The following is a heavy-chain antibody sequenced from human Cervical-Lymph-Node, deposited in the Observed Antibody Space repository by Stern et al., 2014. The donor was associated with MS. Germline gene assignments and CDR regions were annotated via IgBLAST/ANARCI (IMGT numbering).Heavy chain of an antibody. CDR1: GFTFSSYG. V-gene: IGHV3-30*03. J-gene: IGHJ4*02. D-gene: IGHD2-8*01. CDR3: ARDYEDTSMLFDH. CDR2: ISYDGNHK. Sequence: VQLVESGGAVVQPGRSLRIYCAASGFTFSSYGMHWVRQAPGKGLEWVTVISYDGNHKSYAASVKGRFTISRDNSKNTLHLQMNSVTPDDTAIYYCARDYEDTSMLFDHWGQGTLVTVSS.